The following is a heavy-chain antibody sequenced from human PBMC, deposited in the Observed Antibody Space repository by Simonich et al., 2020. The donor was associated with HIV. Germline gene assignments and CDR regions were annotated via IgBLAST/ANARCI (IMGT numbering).Heavy chain of an antibody. CDR3: AKAGGSYFGDVFDY. CDR2: ISWNSGSK. J-gene: IGHJ4*02. V-gene: IGHV3-9*01. CDR1: GFTFDDYA. D-gene: IGHD1-26*01. Sequence: EVQLVESGGGLVQPGRSLRLSCAASGFTFDDYAMHWVRQAPGKCREGVAGISWNSGSKGYADSVKGRFTISRDNAKNSLYLQMNSLRAEDTALYYCAKAGGSYFGDVFDYWGQGTLVTVSS.